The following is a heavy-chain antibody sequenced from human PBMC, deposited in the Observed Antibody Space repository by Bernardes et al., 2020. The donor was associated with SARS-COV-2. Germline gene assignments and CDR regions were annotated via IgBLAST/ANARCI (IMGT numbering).Heavy chain of an antibody. J-gene: IGHJ4*02. Sequence: ASVNVSFRASGYTFTSYDLNWVRQATGQGLEWPGWMNPNSGNTGYAQTFQGRVTMTKNTSISTAYMELSSLRSEDTAVYYCARGPIWTGYYYYFDFWGQGTLVTVSS. CDR3: ARGPIWTGYYYYFDF. V-gene: IGHV1-8*01. CDR2: MNPNSGNT. D-gene: IGHD3-9*01. CDR1: GYTFTSYD.